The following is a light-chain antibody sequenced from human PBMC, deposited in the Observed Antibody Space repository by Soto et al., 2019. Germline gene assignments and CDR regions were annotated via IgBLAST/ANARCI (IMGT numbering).Light chain of an antibody. V-gene: IGKV1-39*01. CDR1: QSISSY. Sequence: DIHMTQSPSSLSASVGDRFTITCGASQSISSYLNWYQQKPGKAPKLPIYAASSLQSGVPSRFSGSGSGTDFTLTISSLQPEDFATYYCQQSYSTLLTFGGGTKVDIK. CDR2: AAS. CDR3: QQSYSTLLT. J-gene: IGKJ4*01.